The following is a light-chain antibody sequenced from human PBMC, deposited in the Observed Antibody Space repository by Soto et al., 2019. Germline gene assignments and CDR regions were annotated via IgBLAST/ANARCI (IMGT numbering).Light chain of an antibody. CDR3: QHSGDFRWT. CDR2: DAS. J-gene: IGKJ1*01. CDR1: QSVSSY. Sequence: EIVLTQSPATVSFSPGERATLSCRASQSVSSYLAWYQQKPGQAPRLLIYDASNRATGIPARFSGSGSGTDFTLTISSLEPEDFAVYYCQHSGDFRWTFGQGTKVDIK. V-gene: IGKV3-11*01.